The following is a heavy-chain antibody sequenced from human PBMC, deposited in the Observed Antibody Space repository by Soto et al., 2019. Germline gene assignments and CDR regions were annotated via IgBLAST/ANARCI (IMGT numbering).Heavy chain of an antibody. CDR2: IIPIFGTA. CDR3: ARETYYYGSGSSRRGWFDP. Sequence: QVQLVQSGAEVRKPGSSVRVSCKASGGSFNRHTISWVRQAPGQGLEWMGGIIPIFGTANHAQKFQGRVTITADESTSTAYMELSSLRSEDTAVYYCARETYYYGSGSSRRGWFDPWGQGTLVTVSS. J-gene: IGHJ5*02. V-gene: IGHV1-69*01. D-gene: IGHD3-10*01. CDR1: GGSFNRHT.